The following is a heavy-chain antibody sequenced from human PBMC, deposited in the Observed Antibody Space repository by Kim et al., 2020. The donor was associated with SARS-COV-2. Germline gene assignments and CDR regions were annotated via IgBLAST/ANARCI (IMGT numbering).Heavy chain of an antibody. Sequence: SETLSLTCAVYGGSFSGYYWSWIRQPPGKGLEWIGEINHSGSTNYNPSLKSRVTISVDTSKNQFSLKLSSVTAADTAVYYCAREPYYYYMDVWGKGTTVTVSS. CDR3: AREPYYYYMDV. V-gene: IGHV4-34*01. CDR1: GGSFSGYY. CDR2: INHSGST. J-gene: IGHJ6*03.